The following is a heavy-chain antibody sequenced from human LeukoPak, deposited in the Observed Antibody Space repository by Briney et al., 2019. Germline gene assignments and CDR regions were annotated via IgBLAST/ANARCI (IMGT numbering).Heavy chain of an antibody. CDR2: ISGSGGST. V-gene: IGHV3-23*01. D-gene: IGHD3-22*01. CDR3: AKSCGLIEVEVHDY. CDR1: GFTFSSYA. Sequence: GGSLRLSCAAAGFTFSSYAMSWVRQAPGKGLEWVSSISGSGGSTYYADSVKGRFTISRDNSKNTLYLQMNSLRAEDTAVYYCAKSCGLIEVEVHDYWGQGTLVTVSS. J-gene: IGHJ4*02.